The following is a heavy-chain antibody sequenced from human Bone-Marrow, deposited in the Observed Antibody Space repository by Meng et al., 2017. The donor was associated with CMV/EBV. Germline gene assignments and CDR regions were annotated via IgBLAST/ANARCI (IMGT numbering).Heavy chain of an antibody. CDR2: IIPIIGIA. CDR3: PPLPVQYCSSTSSQTQGYGMDV. Sequence: SVKVSCKASGGTFSSYAISWVRQAPGQGLEWMGGIIPIIGIANNAQKFQGRVTITADKSTSTAYMELSSLRSEDTAVYYCPPLPVQYCSSTSSQTQGYGMDVWGQGTTVTVSS. CDR1: GGTFSSYA. V-gene: IGHV1-69*10. J-gene: IGHJ6*02. D-gene: IGHD2-2*01.